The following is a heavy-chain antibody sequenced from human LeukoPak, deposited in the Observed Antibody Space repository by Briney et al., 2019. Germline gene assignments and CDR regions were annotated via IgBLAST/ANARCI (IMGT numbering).Heavy chain of an antibody. V-gene: IGHV3-11*01. CDR2: ISSSGSTI. Sequence: PGGSLRLSCAASGFTFSDYYMSWIRQAQGKGLEWVSYISSSGSTIYYADSVKGRLTISRDNAKNSLYLQMNSLRAEDTAVYYCARDRLVAPYYYYMDVWGKGTTVTVSS. J-gene: IGHJ6*03. CDR3: ARDRLVAPYYYYMDV. D-gene: IGHD5-12*01. CDR1: GFTFSDYY.